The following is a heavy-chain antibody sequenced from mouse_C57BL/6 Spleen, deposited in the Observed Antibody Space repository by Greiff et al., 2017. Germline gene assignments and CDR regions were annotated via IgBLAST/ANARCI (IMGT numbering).Heavy chain of an antibody. CDR3: ARRGEYGTSWVAY. Sequence: VQLQQSVAELVRPGASVKLSCTASGFYIKNSYMHWVKQRPEQGLEWIGRIDPENGKTKYAPKFQGKATITADTSSNTAYLQLSSLTSEDTAIYYCARRGEYGTSWVAYWGQGTLVTVSA. D-gene: IGHD2-1*01. J-gene: IGHJ3*01. CDR1: GFYIKNSY. V-gene: IGHV14-3*01. CDR2: IDPENGKT.